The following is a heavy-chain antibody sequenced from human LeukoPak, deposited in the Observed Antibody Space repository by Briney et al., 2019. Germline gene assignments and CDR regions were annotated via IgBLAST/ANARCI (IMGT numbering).Heavy chain of an antibody. D-gene: IGHD3-22*01. CDR2: INPNSGGT. CDR1: GYTFTGYY. V-gene: IGHV1-2*02. Sequence: ASVKVSCKASGYTFTGYYMHWVRQAPGQGLEWMGWINPNSGGTNYAQKFQGRVTMTRDTSISTAYMELSRLKSDDTAVYYCARHYYDSSGYYFSFSVDNASFDYWGQGTLVTVSS. J-gene: IGHJ4*02. CDR3: ARHYYDSSGYYFSFSVDNASFDY.